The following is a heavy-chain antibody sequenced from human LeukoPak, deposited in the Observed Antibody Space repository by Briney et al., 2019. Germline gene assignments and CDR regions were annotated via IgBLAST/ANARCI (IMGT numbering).Heavy chain of an antibody. V-gene: IGHV3-15*01. D-gene: IGHD1-1*01. J-gene: IGHJ2*01. Sequence: PGGSLRLSCAASGFTFSNAWMSWVRQAPGKGLEWVGRIKSKTDGGTTDYAAPVKGRFTISRDDSKNTLYLQMNSLKTEDTAVYYCTSDPLERRRAWYFALWGRGTLVTVSS. CDR3: TSDPLERRRAWYFAL. CDR2: IKSKTDGGTT. CDR1: GFTFSNAW.